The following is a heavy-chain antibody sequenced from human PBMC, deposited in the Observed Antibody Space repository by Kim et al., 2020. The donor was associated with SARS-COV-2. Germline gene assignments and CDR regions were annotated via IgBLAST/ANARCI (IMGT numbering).Heavy chain of an antibody. J-gene: IGHJ6*02. V-gene: IGHV3-30*18. D-gene: IGHD1-26*01. CDR2: ISYDGSNK. CDR3: AKYLLYYYYGMDV. Sequence: GGSLRLSCAASGFTFSSYGMHWVRQAPGKGLEWVAVISYDGSNKYYADSVKGRFTISRDNSKNTLYLQMNSLRAEDTAVYYCAKYLLYYYYGMDVWGQGTTVTVSS. CDR1: GFTFSSYG.